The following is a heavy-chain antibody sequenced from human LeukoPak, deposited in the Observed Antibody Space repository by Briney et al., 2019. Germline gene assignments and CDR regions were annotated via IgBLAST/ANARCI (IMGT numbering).Heavy chain of an antibody. CDR1: GYSITNYA. D-gene: IGHD6-25*01. J-gene: IGHJ4*02. Sequence: GAPVKVSCKASGYSITNYAILWVRQAPGQGLEWMGWINTNTEKSTYAPGFTGRYVFSLDSSVNTAYLQISSLKAEDTVLYYCATGGGYRFAYWGQGTLVTVSS. CDR2: INTNTEKS. V-gene: IGHV7-4-1*02. CDR3: ATGGGYRFAY.